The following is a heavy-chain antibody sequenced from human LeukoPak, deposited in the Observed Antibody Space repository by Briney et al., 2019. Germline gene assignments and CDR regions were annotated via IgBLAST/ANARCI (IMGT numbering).Heavy chain of an antibody. V-gene: IGHV3-23*01. CDR3: AKGHKPRRYSNSSYPDY. Sequence: GGSLRLSCAASGLTFPNYAMSWIRRAPGKGLEWVSFISGSSDNTYFADSVKGRFTISRDNSKNTLYLQMNSLRAEDTAVYYCAKGHKPRRYSNSSYPDYWGQGTLVTVSS. J-gene: IGHJ4*02. CDR1: GLTFPNYA. D-gene: IGHD6-13*01. CDR2: ISGSSDNT.